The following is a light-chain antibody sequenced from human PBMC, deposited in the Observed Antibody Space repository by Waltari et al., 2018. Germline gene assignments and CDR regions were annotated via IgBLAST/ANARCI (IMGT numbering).Light chain of an antibody. CDR3: SSYATSSSVV. V-gene: IGLV2-14*01. Sequence: QSALTQPASVPGSPVQSLPISCTGPSRDIGGYNFVSWYPPHPGKAPQLMIYAVSNRPSGVSNRFSGSKSGNMASLTISGLQAEDEADYYCSSYATSSSVVFGGGTNLTVL. J-gene: IGLJ2*01. CDR2: AVS. CDR1: SRDIGGYNF.